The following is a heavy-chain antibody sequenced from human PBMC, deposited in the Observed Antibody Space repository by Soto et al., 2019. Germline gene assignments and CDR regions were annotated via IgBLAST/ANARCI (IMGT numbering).Heavy chain of an antibody. Sequence: LRLSCAASGFTFSGSAMHWVRQASGKGLEWVGRIRSKTNSYATAYAASVKGRFTISRDDSKDTAYLQMNSLKTEDTAVYYCTRDPRNYYDSIGSANWFDPWGQGTLVTVSS. J-gene: IGHJ5*02. CDR1: GFTFSGSA. D-gene: IGHD3-22*01. CDR2: IRSKTNSYAT. V-gene: IGHV3-73*01. CDR3: TRDPRNYYDSIGSANWFDP.